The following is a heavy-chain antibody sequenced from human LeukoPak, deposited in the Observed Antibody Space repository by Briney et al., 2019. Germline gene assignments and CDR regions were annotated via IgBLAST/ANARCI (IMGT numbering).Heavy chain of an antibody. D-gene: IGHD1-26*01. Sequence: SETLSLTCTVSGGSISSSSYYWGWIRQPPGKGLEWIGSTYYSGSTYYNPSLKSRVTISVDTSKNQFSLKLSSVTAADTAVYYCARHCFMGPSCLRDYWGQGTLVTVSS. CDR3: ARHCFMGPSCLRDY. CDR1: GGSISSSSYY. V-gene: IGHV4-39*01. CDR2: TYYSGST. J-gene: IGHJ4*02.